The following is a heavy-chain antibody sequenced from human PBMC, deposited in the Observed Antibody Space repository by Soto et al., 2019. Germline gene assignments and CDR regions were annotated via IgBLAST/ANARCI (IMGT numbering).Heavy chain of an antibody. V-gene: IGHV3-30*18. CDR2: ISYDGSNK. CDR3: AKDSTLYYYYGMDV. Sequence: PGGSLRLSCAASGFTFSSYGMLWVRQAPGKGLEWVAVISYDGSNKYCAGSVKGRFTISRDNSKNTLYLQMNSLRAEDTAVYYCAKDSTLYYYYGMDVWGQGTTVTVSS. D-gene: IGHD4-4*01. CDR1: GFTFSSYG. J-gene: IGHJ6*02.